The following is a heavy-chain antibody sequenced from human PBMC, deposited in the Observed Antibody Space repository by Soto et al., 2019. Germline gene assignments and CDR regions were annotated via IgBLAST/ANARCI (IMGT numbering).Heavy chain of an antibody. CDR1: GFTFSSYW. CDR3: ARAPFIDTAMAPFDY. D-gene: IGHD5-18*01. CDR2: INSDGSST. J-gene: IGHJ4*02. V-gene: IGHV3-74*01. Sequence: PGGSLRLSCAASGFTFSSYWMHWVRQAPGKGLVWVSRINSDGSSTSYADSVKGRFTISRDNAKNPLYLQINSLRAEDTAVYYCARAPFIDTAMAPFDYWGQGTLVTVPP.